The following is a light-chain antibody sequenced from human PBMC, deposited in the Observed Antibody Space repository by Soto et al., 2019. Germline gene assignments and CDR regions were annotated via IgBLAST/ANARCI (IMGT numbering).Light chain of an antibody. CDR1: SSDVGGYNY. Sequence: QSALTQPPSAAGSPGQSVTISCTGTSSDVGGYNYVSCYQQHPGKVPKLLMYEVSKRPSGVPYRFSGSKSGNTASLTVSGLQAEDEADYYFRSYAGSNNLGVFGTGTKVTVL. CDR2: EVS. V-gene: IGLV2-8*01. J-gene: IGLJ1*01. CDR3: RSYAGSNNLGV.